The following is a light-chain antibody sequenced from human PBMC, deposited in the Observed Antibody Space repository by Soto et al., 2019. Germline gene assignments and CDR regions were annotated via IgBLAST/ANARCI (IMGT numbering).Light chain of an antibody. Sequence: QTVVTQEPSLTVSPGGTVTLTCGSSTGDVTNGRWPYWFQQRPGQVPRTLIHDTSNKHSWTPTRFSGSLLGGKAALTLSGAQPEDEAAYYCLLFYDGVAVFGGGTQLTVL. CDR2: DTS. J-gene: IGLJ7*01. CDR3: LLFYDGVAV. CDR1: TGDVTNGRW. V-gene: IGLV7-46*01.